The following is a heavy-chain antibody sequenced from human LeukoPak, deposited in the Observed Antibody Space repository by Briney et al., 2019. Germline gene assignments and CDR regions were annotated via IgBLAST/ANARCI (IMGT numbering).Heavy chain of an antibody. CDR2: IYYSGST. J-gene: IGHJ4*02. Sequence: PSETLSLTCTVSGGSISSYYWSWIRQPPGKGLEWIGYIYYSGSTNYNPSLKSRVTISVDTSKNQFSLKLSSVTAADTAVYYCARGADYYGSGSYYIFDYWGQGTLVTVSS. CDR3: ARGADYYGSGSYYIFDY. CDR1: GGSISSYY. D-gene: IGHD3-10*01. V-gene: IGHV4-59*12.